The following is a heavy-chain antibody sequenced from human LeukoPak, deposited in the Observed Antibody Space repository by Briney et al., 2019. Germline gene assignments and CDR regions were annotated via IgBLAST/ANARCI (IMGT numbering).Heavy chain of an antibody. J-gene: IGHJ2*01. V-gene: IGHV1-18*01. Sequence: ASVKVSCKASGYTFTGYGISWVRQAPGQGLEWMGWISAYKGNTNYAQKLQGRVTMTTDTSTSTAYMELRSLRSDDTAVYYCARVYYSSSYDYWYFDLWGRGTLVTVSS. D-gene: IGHD6-13*01. CDR2: ISAYKGNT. CDR3: ARVYYSSSYDYWYFDL. CDR1: GYTFTGYG.